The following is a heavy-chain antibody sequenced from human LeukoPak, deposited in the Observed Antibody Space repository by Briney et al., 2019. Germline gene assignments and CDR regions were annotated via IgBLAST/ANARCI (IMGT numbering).Heavy chain of an antibody. V-gene: IGHV3-23*01. J-gene: IGHJ6*02. CDR2: ISGSGGST. Sequence: GGSLRLSCATSGFTFSTYGMTWVRQAPGKGLEWVSAISGSGGSTYYADSEKGRFTISRDNSKNTLYLQMDSLRAEDTAVYYCAKARIAADYYYGMDVWGQGTTVTVSS. CDR1: GFTFSTYG. CDR3: AKARIAADYYYGMDV. D-gene: IGHD6-25*01.